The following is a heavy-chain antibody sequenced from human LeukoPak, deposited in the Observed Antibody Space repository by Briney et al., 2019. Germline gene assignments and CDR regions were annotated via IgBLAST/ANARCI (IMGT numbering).Heavy chain of an antibody. V-gene: IGHV3-74*01. CDR2: IYGDGSFT. J-gene: IGHJ4*02. D-gene: IGHD3-22*01. Sequence: GGSLRLSCAASGFTFSNFWMHWVRQAPGKGLVWVALIYGDGSFTRYADSVKGRFTISRDNSKNTLYLQMNSLRAEDTAVYYCARGYYDSSGYYAFDYWGQGTLVTVSS. CDR1: GFTFSNFW. CDR3: ARGYYDSSGYYAFDY.